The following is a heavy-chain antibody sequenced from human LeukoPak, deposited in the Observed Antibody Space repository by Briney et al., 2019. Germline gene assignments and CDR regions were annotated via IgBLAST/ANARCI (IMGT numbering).Heavy chain of an antibody. CDR2: INTNTGNP. D-gene: IGHD6-13*01. CDR1: GYTFTSYA. CDR3: ARKAAAAENIYYYYYMDV. Sequence: ASVKVSCKASGYTFTSYAMNWVGQTPGQGLEWMGWINTNTGNPTYAQGFTGRFVFSLDTSVSTAYLQISSLKAEDTAVYYCARKAAAAENIYYYYYMDVWGKGTTVTVSS. V-gene: IGHV7-4-1*02. J-gene: IGHJ6*03.